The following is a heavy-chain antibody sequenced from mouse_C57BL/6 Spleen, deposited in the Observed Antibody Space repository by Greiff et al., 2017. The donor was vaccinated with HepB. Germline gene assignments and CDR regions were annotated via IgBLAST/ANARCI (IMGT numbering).Heavy chain of an antibody. CDR3: TRSAIGSSYRYFDV. V-gene: IGHV1-15*01. CDR1: GYTFTDYE. CDR2: IDPETGGT. J-gene: IGHJ1*03. D-gene: IGHD1-1*01. Sequence: QVQLQQSGAELVRPGASVTLSCKASGYTFTDYEMHWVKQTPVHGLEWIGAIDPETGGTAYNQKFKGKAILTADKSSSTAYMELRSLTSEDSAVYYWTRSAIGSSYRYFDVWGTGTTVTVSS.